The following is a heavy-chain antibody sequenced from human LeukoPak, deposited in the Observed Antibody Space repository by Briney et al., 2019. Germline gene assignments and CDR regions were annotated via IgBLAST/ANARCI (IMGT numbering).Heavy chain of an antibody. CDR1: GFTFSSYE. V-gene: IGHV3-33*06. J-gene: IGHJ4*02. Sequence: PGGSLRLSCAASGFTFSSYEMNWVRQAPGKGLEWVAVIWYDGSNKYYADSVKGRFTISRDNSKNTLYLQMNSLRAEDTAVYYCAKDSSSGQPKGLDYWGQGTLVTVSS. CDR3: AKDSSSGQPKGLDY. D-gene: IGHD3-22*01. CDR2: IWYDGSNK.